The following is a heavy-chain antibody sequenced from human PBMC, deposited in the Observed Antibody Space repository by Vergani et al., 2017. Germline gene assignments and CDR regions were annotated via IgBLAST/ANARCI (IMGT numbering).Heavy chain of an antibody. CDR3: ARKDSSSWYGGGNWFDP. J-gene: IGHJ5*02. V-gene: IGHV4-59*01. CDR1: GGSISSYY. D-gene: IGHD6-13*01. Sequence: QVQLQESGPGLVKPSETLSLTCTVPGGSISSYYWSWIRQPPGKGLEWIGEIYYSGSTNYNPSLKSRVTISVDTSKNQFSLKLSSVTSADTAVYYCARKDSSSWYGGGNWFDPWGQGTLVTVSS. CDR2: IYYSGST.